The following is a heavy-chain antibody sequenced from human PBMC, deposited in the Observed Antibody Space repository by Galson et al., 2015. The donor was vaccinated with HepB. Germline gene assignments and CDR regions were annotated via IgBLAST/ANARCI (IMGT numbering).Heavy chain of an antibody. CDR2: IYYSGST. Sequence: TLSLTCTVSGGSISSGGYYWSWIRQHPGKGVEWIGYIYYSGSTNYNPSLKSRVSISVDTSKNQFSLKLSSVTAADTAVYYCARDHGSGSYYNWYFDLWGRGTLVTVSS. D-gene: IGHD3-10*01. CDR3: ARDHGSGSYYNWYFDL. J-gene: IGHJ2*01. V-gene: IGHV4-31*03. CDR1: GGSISSGGYY.